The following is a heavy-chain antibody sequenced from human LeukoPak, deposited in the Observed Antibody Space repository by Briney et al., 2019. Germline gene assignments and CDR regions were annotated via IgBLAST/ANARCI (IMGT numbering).Heavy chain of an antibody. J-gene: IGHJ5*02. Sequence: ASVKVSCKASGYTFTSYDINWVRQATGQGLEWMGWMNPNSGNTGYAQKFQGRVTMTRNTSISTAYMELSSLRSKDTAVYYCARGQYGSGSYYNVITVWYGNNWFDPWGQGTLVTVSS. V-gene: IGHV1-8*01. CDR2: MNPNSGNT. CDR3: ARGQYGSGSYYNVITVWYGNNWFDP. CDR1: GYTFTSYD. D-gene: IGHD3-10*01.